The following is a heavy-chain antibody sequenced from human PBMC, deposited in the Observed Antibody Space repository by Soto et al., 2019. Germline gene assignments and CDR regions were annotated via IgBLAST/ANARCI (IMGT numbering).Heavy chain of an antibody. Sequence: QVQLVQSGAEEKKPGASVKVSCKASGYTFTSYAMHWVRQAPGQRLEWMGWINAGNGNTKYSQKFQGRVTITRDTSASTAYMELSSLRSEDTAVYCCARGLDSSGYYYVYLDYWGQGTLVTVSS. CDR1: GYTFTSYA. V-gene: IGHV1-3*05. J-gene: IGHJ4*02. CDR2: INAGNGNT. CDR3: ARGLDSSGYYYVYLDY. D-gene: IGHD3-22*01.